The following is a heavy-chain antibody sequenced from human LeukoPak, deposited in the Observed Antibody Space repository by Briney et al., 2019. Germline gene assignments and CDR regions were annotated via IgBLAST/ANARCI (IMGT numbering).Heavy chain of an antibody. J-gene: IGHJ6*03. V-gene: IGHV3-66*01. Sequence: GGSLRLSCAASGFTVSSNFMSWVRQAPGKGLEWVSVIYSGGSTYYADSVKGRFTISRDNSKNTLYLQMNSLRAEDTAVYYCARGKLRYSPKGHYYYYYMDVWGKGTTVTISS. CDR2: IYSGGST. CDR3: ARGKLRYSPKGHYYYYYMDV. D-gene: IGHD3-9*01. CDR1: GFTVSSNF.